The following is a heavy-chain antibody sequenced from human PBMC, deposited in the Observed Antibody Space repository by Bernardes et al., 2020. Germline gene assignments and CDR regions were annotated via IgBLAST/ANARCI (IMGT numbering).Heavy chain of an antibody. Sequence: SETLSLTCTVSGASISSNFWSWIRRPPGKGLEWIGYIHFSGTTNYSPSLKSRVTITVDTSKNQFSLKLSSVTAADTAVYYCARHGGEGYSSTSWVYYAMDVWGQGTTVTVSS. CDR3: ARHGGEGYSSTSWVYYAMDV. D-gene: IGHD6-19*01. CDR1: GASISSNF. J-gene: IGHJ6*02. CDR2: IHFSGTT. V-gene: IGHV4-59*08.